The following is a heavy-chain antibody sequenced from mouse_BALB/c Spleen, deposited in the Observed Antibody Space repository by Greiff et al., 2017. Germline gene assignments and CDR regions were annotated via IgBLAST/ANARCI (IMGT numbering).Heavy chain of an antibody. CDR2: IWGDGST. D-gene: IGHD4-1*01. V-gene: IGHV2-6-7*01. J-gene: IGHJ1*01. CDR1: GFSLTGYG. Sequence: QVQLQQSGPGLVAPSQSLSITCTVSGFSLTGYGVNWVRQPPGKGLEWLGMIWGDGSTDYNSALKSRLSISKDNSKSQVFLKMNSLQTDDTARYYCAKTASYWYFDVWGAGTTVTVSS. CDR3: AKTASYWYFDV.